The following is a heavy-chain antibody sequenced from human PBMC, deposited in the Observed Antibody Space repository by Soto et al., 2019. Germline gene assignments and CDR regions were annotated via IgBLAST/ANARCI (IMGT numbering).Heavy chain of an antibody. CDR1: GFTVSSNY. J-gene: IGHJ4*02. CDR3: ASGLVRGEWFSRDY. D-gene: IGHD3-3*01. Sequence: GGSLRLSCAASGFTVSSNYMSWVRQAPGKGLEWVSVIYSGGSTYYADSVKGRFTISRDNSKNTLYLQMNSLRAEDTAVYYCASGLVRGEWFSRDYWGQGTLVTVSS. V-gene: IGHV3-66*01. CDR2: IYSGGST.